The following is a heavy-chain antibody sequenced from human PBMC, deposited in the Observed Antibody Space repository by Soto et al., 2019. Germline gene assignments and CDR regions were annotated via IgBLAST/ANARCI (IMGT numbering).Heavy chain of an antibody. V-gene: IGHV4-34*01. CDR1: GGSFSGYY. D-gene: IGHD4-17*01. CDR3: ARDGDYPLGY. J-gene: IGHJ4*02. Sequence: QVQLQQWGAGLLKPSETLSLTCAVYGGSFSGYYWSWIRQPPGKGLEWIGEINHSGSTNYNPSLKSRFTISGDTSKHQFTLRLSPVTAADTAVYYCARDGDYPLGYWGQGTLVTV. CDR2: INHSGST.